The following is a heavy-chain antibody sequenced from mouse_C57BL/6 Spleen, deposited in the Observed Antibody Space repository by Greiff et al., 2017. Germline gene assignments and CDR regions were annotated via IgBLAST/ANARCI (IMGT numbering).Heavy chain of an antibody. V-gene: IGHV1-81*01. D-gene: IGHD2-12*01. CDR3: ARGVYDSWYFDV. CDR1: GYTFTSYG. CDR2: IYPRSGNT. Sequence: VQLQQSGAELARPGASVKLSCKASGYTFTSYGISWVKQRTGQGLEWIGEIYPRSGNTYYNEKFKGKDTLTADKSSSTAYMELRSLTSEDSAVYFCARGVYDSWYFDVWGTGTTVTVSS. J-gene: IGHJ1*03.